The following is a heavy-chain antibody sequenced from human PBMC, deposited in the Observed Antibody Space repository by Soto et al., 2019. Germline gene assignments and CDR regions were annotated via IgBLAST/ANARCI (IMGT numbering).Heavy chain of an antibody. Sequence: PGGSPRLSFAASGFTFSDYYMSWIRQAPGKGLEWGSYISSSGSTIXYADSVKGRFTISRDNAKNSLYLQMNSLRAEDTAVYYCALPYSSPTLDYWGQGTLVTVS. CDR2: ISSSGSTI. V-gene: IGHV3-11*01. CDR3: ALPYSSPTLDY. D-gene: IGHD5-18*01. J-gene: IGHJ4*02. CDR1: GFTFSDYY.